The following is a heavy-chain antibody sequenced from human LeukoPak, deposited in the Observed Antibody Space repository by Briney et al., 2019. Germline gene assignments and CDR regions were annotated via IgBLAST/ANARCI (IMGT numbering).Heavy chain of an antibody. Sequence: SETLSLTCAVSGYSISSGYYWSWIRQPPGKGLEWIGEINHSGSTNYNPSLKSRVTISVDTSKNQFSLKLSSVTAADTAVYYCARKFELAGDFDYWGQGTLVTVSS. D-gene: IGHD6-19*01. CDR1: GYSISSGYY. J-gene: IGHJ4*02. CDR3: ARKFELAGDFDY. V-gene: IGHV4-34*01. CDR2: INHSGST.